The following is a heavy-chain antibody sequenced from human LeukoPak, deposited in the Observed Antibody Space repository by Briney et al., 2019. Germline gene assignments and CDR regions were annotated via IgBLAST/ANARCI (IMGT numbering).Heavy chain of an antibody. Sequence: PGGSLRLSCAASGFTFSSYAMSWVRQAPGKGLEWVAFIRYDGSNKYYADSVKGRFTISRDNSKNTLYLQMNSLRAEDTAVYYCAKMCPLLSSTSCYNYWGQGTLVTVSS. D-gene: IGHD2-2*02. CDR3: AKMCPLLSSTSCYNY. J-gene: IGHJ4*02. CDR1: GFTFSSYA. V-gene: IGHV3-30*02. CDR2: IRYDGSNK.